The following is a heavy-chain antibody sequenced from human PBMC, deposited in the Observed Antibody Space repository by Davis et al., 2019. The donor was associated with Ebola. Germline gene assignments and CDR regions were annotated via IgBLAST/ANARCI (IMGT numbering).Heavy chain of an antibody. D-gene: IGHD2-2*02. CDR2: INHSGST. Sequence: SETLSLTCAVYGGSFSGYYWSWIRQPPGKGLEWIGEINHSGSTNYNPSLKSRVTISVDTSKNQFSLKLSSVTAADTAVYYCARALISVVPAAIDYYYYYMDVWGKGTTVTVSS. CDR1: GGSFSGYY. V-gene: IGHV4-34*01. J-gene: IGHJ6*03. CDR3: ARALISVVPAAIDYYYYYMDV.